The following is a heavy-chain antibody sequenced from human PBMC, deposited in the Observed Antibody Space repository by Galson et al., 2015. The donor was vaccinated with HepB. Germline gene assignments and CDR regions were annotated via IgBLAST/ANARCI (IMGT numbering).Heavy chain of an antibody. V-gene: IGHV5-10-1*01. D-gene: IGHD2-15*01. CDR2: IDPSDSYT. J-gene: IGHJ4*02. Sequence: QSGAEVKKPGESLRISCKGSGYSFTSYWISWVRQMPGKGLEWMGRIDPSDSYTNYSPSFQGHVTISADKSISTAYLQWSSLEASDTATYYCARQGDCSGGSCYFDYWGQGTLVTVSS. CDR1: GYSFTSYW. CDR3: ARQGDCSGGSCYFDY.